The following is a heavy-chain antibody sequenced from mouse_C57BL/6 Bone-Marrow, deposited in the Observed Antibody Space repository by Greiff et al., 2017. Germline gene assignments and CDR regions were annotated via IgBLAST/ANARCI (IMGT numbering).Heavy chain of an antibody. V-gene: IGHV1-54*01. Sequence: QVQLQQSGAELVRPGTSVKVSCKASGYAFTNYLIEWVTQRPGQGLEWIGVINPGSGGTNYNEKFKGKATLTADKSSSTAYMQLSSLTSEDSAVYFCARWYYGSSYDYWGQGTTLTVSS. CDR3: ARWYYGSSYDY. D-gene: IGHD1-1*01. J-gene: IGHJ2*01. CDR1: GYAFTNYL. CDR2: INPGSGGT.